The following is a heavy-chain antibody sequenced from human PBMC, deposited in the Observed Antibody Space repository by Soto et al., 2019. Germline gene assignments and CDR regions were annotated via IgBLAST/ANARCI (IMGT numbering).Heavy chain of an antibody. CDR1: GDTFSNHT. CDR2: IIPILGVA. Sequence: QVQLVQSGAEVKKPGSSVKVSCKASGDTFSNHTISWVRQAPGQGLEWMGRIIPILGVANYAQKFQGRVTITADKSTSTDYMELSSLRSADTAVYYCAGVAEMGTVTKGYYYDMDVWGTGTTVTVSS. D-gene: IGHD4-17*01. CDR3: AGVAEMGTVTKGYYYDMDV. V-gene: IGHV1-69*04. J-gene: IGHJ6*03.